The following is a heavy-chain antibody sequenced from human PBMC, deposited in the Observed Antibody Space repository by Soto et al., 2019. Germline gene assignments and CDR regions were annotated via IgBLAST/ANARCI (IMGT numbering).Heavy chain of an antibody. CDR1: GGSFSGYY. CDR3: ARGRWGYCSSTSCHRQGNWFDP. J-gene: IGHJ5*02. CDR2: INHSGST. V-gene: IGHV4-34*01. Sequence: SETLSLTCAVYGGSFSGYYWSWIRQPPGKGLEWIGEINHSGSTNYNPSLKSRVTISVDTSKNQFSLKLSSVTAADTAVYYCARGRWGYCSSTSCHRQGNWFDPWGQGTLVTVSS. D-gene: IGHD2-2*01.